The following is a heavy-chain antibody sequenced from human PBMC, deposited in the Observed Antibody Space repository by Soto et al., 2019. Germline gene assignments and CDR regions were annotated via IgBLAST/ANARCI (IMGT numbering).Heavy chain of an antibody. CDR3: AKGAYCGGDCYAFVWYNWFDP. D-gene: IGHD2-21*02. V-gene: IGHV3-23*01. Sequence: GGSLRLSCAASGFTFSSYAMSWVRQAPGKGLEWVSAISGSGGSTYYADSVKGRFTISRDNSKNTLYLQMNSLRAEDTAVYYCAKGAYCGGDCYAFVWYNWFDPWGQGTLVTVSS. CDR1: GFTFSSYA. J-gene: IGHJ5*02. CDR2: ISGSGGST.